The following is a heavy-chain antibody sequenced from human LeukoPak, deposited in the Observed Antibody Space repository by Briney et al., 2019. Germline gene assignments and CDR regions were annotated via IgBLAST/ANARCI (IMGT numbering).Heavy chain of an antibody. J-gene: IGHJ4*02. CDR3: ARLSAAVGADY. Sequence: SETLSLTCTVSGGSISSSSYYWGWIRQPPGKGLEWIGSIYYSGSTYYNPSLKSRVTISVDTSKNQFSLKLSSVTAADTAVYYCARLSAAVGADYWGQGTLVTVSS. CDR2: IYYSGST. V-gene: IGHV4-39*01. CDR1: GGSISSSSYY. D-gene: IGHD1-26*01.